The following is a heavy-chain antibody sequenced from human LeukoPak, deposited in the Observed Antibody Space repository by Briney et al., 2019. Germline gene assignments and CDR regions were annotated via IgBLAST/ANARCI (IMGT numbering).Heavy chain of an antibody. CDR2: ISTGSTTI. CDR1: GFSFRNYT. V-gene: IGHV3-48*04. D-gene: IGHD1-14*01. Sequence: GGSLRLSCAVSGFSFRNYTMNWVRQAPGKGLEWISYISTGSTTIYYADSVKGRFTISRDNAKNSLYLQMNSLRAEDTAVYYCARGTLNIPGEHGAFDYWGQGTLVTVSS. CDR3: ARGTLNIPGEHGAFDY. J-gene: IGHJ4*02.